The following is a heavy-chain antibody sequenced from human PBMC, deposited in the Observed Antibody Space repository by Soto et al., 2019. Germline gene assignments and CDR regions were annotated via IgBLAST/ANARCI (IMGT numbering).Heavy chain of an antibody. CDR3: ARDRGWSLFDY. V-gene: IGHV3-74*01. CDR2: TNSDGSDT. J-gene: IGHJ4*02. Sequence: GGSLRLSCAASGFTFGSYWMYWVRQAPGKGLVWVSRTNSDGSDTSYADSVKGRFTISRDNAKNTLYLQMNSLRAEDTAVYYCARDRGWSLFDYWGQGTLVTVSS. D-gene: IGHD6-19*01. CDR1: GFTFGSYW.